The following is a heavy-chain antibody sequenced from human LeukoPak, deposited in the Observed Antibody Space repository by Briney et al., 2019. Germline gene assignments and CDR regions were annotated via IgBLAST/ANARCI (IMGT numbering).Heavy chain of an antibody. Sequence: ASVKVSCKVSGYSLSELSMHWVRQAPGKGLEWMGGFDPENGEAVYAQKFQGRVTMTEDTSTNTSYMELNSLKSEDTAVYYCAAGGVYDLLDNWGQGTLVTVSS. CDR1: GYSLSELS. CDR2: FDPENGEA. V-gene: IGHV1-24*01. D-gene: IGHD2-8*01. J-gene: IGHJ4*02. CDR3: AAGGVYDLLDN.